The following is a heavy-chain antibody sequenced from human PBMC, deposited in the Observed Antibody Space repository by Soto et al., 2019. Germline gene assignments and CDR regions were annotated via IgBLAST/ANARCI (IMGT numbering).Heavy chain of an antibody. J-gene: IGHJ4*02. Sequence: QVQLQESGPGLVKPSETLSLTCTVSGGSISSYYWSWIRQPPGKGLEWIGYIYYSGSTNYNPSLKSRVTISAATSKSRFSLKLSSVTAADTAVYYCVGGYYVDYFDYWGQGTLVTVSS. D-gene: IGHD3-3*01. CDR2: IYYSGST. CDR1: GGSISSYY. CDR3: VGGYYVDYFDY. V-gene: IGHV4-59*08.